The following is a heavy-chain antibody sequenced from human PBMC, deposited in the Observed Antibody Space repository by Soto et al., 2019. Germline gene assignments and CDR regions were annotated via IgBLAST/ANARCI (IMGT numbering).Heavy chain of an antibody. CDR3: TRGPRASSGGTGAY. D-gene: IGHD2-2*01. V-gene: IGHV3-74*01. J-gene: IGHJ4*02. CDR1: GFSFDSYW. CDR2: IDYDGTTT. Sequence: EVRLVESGGGLVQPGGSLRLSCVVSGFSFDSYWMHWVRQAPGQGPVWVSRIDYDGTTTNYADFVKGRFTVSRDNARNTLYLQMNSLRPNDTAVYYCTRGPRASSGGTGAYWGQGTLVTVSS.